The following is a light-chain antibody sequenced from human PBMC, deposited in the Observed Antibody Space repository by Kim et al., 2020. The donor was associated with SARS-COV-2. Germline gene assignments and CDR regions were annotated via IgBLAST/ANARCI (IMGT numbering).Light chain of an antibody. J-gene: IGLJ3*02. CDR2: QDS. CDR1: KLGEKY. V-gene: IGLV3-1*01. Sequence: VAPAQAARSTCTWCKLGEKYACWYQQGPVQSPVLVNYQDSKRPSGIPERFSGSNSGNTATMTISGTQAMDEADYYCQAWDSSTAVFGGGTQLTVL. CDR3: QAWDSSTAV.